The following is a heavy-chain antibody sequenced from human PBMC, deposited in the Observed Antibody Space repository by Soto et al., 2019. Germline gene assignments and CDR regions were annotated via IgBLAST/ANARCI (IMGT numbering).Heavy chain of an antibody. CDR2: IKQDGSET. Sequence: GGSLRLSCAASGFFFSSCWMSWVRQSPGKGLEWVASIKQDGSETYYLDSVKGRFTFSRDNAKNSLDLQMSSLRAEDTAVYYCARGPKGFHPLSNNWFDPWGQGTPVTVSS. V-gene: IGHV3-7*01. J-gene: IGHJ5*02. CDR3: ARGPKGFHPLSNNWFDP. D-gene: IGHD3-10*01. CDR1: GFFFSSCW.